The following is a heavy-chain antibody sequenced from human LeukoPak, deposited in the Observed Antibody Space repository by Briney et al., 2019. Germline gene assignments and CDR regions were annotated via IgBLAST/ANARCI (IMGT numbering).Heavy chain of an antibody. Sequence: SETLSLTCTVSGDSISSYYWSWIRQPPGKGLEWIGYIYYSGTTNYNPYLKSRVTISLDASQNQFSLKLSSVTAADTAVYYCARQGYSSGFYYFDYWGQGTLVTVSS. D-gene: IGHD6-19*01. CDR1: GDSISSYY. CDR2: IYYSGTT. J-gene: IGHJ4*02. CDR3: ARQGYSSGFYYFDY. V-gene: IGHV4-59*01.